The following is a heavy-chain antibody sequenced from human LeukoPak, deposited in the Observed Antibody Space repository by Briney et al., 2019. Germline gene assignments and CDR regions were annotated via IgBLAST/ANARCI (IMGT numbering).Heavy chain of an antibody. Sequence: SETLSLTCTVSGGSISSYYWSWIRQPPGKGLEWIGYIYYSGTASYNPSLKSRVTISVDTSKNQFSLKLSSVTAADTAAYYCARGFITMVRGVIKLSAAFDIWGQGTMVTVSS. J-gene: IGHJ3*02. V-gene: IGHV4-59*12. CDR1: GGSISSYY. CDR3: ARGFITMVRGVIKLSAAFDI. D-gene: IGHD3-10*01. CDR2: IYYSGTA.